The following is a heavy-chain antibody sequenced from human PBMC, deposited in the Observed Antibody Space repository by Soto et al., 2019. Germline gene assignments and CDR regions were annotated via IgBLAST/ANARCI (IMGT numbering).Heavy chain of an antibody. J-gene: IGHJ6*02. CDR1: GGSFSSYY. CDR2: IYYSGST. CDR3: ARGSSSYYYYGMDV. Sequence: PSETLSLTCTVSGGSFSSYYWSWIRQPPGKGLEWVGYIYYSGSTNYNPSLKSRVTISLDTSENQFSLKLSSVTAADTAVYYCARGSSSYYYYGMDVWGQGTTVTVSS. D-gene: IGHD6-6*01. V-gene: IGHV4-59*01.